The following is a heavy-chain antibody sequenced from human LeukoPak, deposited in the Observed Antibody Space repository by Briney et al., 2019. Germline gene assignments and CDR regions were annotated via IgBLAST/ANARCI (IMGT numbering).Heavy chain of an antibody. J-gene: IGHJ4*02. CDR2: IYSGGST. CDR3: ARERYYYDSSGYYHFDY. Sequence: GGSLRPSCAASGFTVSSNYMSWVRQAPGKGLEWVSVIYSGGSTYYADSVKGRFTISRDNSKNTLYLQMNSLRAEDTAVYYCARERYYYDSSGYYHFDYWGQGTLVTVSS. D-gene: IGHD3-22*01. CDR1: GFTVSSNY. V-gene: IGHV3-66*01.